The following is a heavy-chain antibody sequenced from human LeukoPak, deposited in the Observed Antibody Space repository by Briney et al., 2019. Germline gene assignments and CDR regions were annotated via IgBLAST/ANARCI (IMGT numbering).Heavy chain of an antibody. V-gene: IGHV1-3*01. Sequence: ASVKVSCKASGYTFTSYAMHRVRQAPGQRLEWMGWINAGNGNTKYSQKFQGRVTITRDTSASTAYMELSSLRSEDTAVYYCARDPPPPYYYYGMDVWGQGTTVTVSS. CDR2: INAGNGNT. CDR3: ARDPPPPYYYYGMDV. CDR1: GYTFTSYA. J-gene: IGHJ6*02.